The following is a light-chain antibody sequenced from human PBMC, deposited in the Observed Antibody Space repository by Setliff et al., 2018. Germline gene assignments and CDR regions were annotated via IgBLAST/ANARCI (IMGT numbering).Light chain of an antibody. CDR2: DVS. V-gene: IGLV2-11*01. J-gene: IGLJ1*01. Sequence: QSALTQPRSVSGSPGQSVTISCTGTSSDVGGYNYVSWYQQHPGKAPKLMIYDVSKRPSGVPDRFSGSKSGNTASLTISGLQAEDEADYYCCLYAGSYSYVFGTGTKVT. CDR3: CLYAGSYSYV. CDR1: SSDVGGYNY.